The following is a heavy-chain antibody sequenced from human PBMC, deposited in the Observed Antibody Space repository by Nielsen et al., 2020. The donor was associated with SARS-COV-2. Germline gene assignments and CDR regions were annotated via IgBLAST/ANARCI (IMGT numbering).Heavy chain of an antibody. V-gene: IGHV3-66*01. D-gene: IGHD6-19*01. CDR1: GFTVSSSY. CDR3: ARDISGWGWFDP. Sequence: ETLSLTCAASGFTVSSSYMSWVRQAPGKGLEWVSLIYSGGSTYYADSVKGRFIISRDSSKNTLYLQMDSLRAEDTAVYYCARDISGWGWFDPWGQGTLVTVSS. CDR2: IYSGGST. J-gene: IGHJ5*02.